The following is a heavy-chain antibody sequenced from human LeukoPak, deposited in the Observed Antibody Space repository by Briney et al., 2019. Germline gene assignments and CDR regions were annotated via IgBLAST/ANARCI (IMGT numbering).Heavy chain of an antibody. CDR3: AKISSVGSSGFNSYYFDY. Sequence: GGSLRLSCVASGFTFSNHAMNWVRQAPGKGPEWVSAISGSGASTYYADSVKGRLTISRDNSKNTLYLQMNSLRAEDTAVYYCAKISSVGSSGFNSYYFDYWGQGTLVTVSS. J-gene: IGHJ4*02. V-gene: IGHV3-23*01. CDR1: GFTFSNHA. CDR2: ISGSGAST. D-gene: IGHD3-22*01.